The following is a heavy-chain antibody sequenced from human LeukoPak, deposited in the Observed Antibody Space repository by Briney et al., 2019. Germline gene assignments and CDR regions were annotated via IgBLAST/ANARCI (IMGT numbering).Heavy chain of an antibody. Sequence: GGSLRLSCAASGFTFSSYAMSWVRQAPGKGLEWVSAISGSGGSTYYADPVKGRFTISRDNSKNTLYLQMNSLRAEDTAVYYCASVSGYDLGYDYWGQGTLVTVSS. CDR2: ISGSGGST. CDR3: ASVSGYDLGYDY. CDR1: GFTFSSYA. V-gene: IGHV3-23*01. J-gene: IGHJ4*02. D-gene: IGHD5-12*01.